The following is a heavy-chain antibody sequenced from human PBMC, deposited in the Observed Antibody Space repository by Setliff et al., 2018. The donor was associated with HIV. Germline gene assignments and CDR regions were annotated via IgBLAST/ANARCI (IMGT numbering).Heavy chain of an antibody. D-gene: IGHD1-26*01. J-gene: IGHJ2*01. CDR2: INWNGGST. Sequence: PGGSLRLSCAASGFTFSSYAMSWVRQAPGKGLEWVSGINWNGGSTGYADSVKGRFTISRDNAKNSLYLQMNSLRAEDTALYYCARDEAIEGALTYFDLWGRGTLVTVSS. V-gene: IGHV3-20*04. CDR1: GFTFSSYA. CDR3: ARDEAIEGALTYFDL.